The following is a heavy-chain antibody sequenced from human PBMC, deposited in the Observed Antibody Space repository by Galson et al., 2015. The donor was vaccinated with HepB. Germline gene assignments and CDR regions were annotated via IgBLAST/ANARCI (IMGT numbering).Heavy chain of an antibody. D-gene: IGHD3-16*01. CDR2: IFADGST. J-gene: IGHJ6*03. V-gene: IGHV3-53*01. CDR1: GFTVNNNY. CDR3: ARDALGDGLRSYYYYMDV. Sequence: SLRLSCAASGFTVNNNYMSWVRQAPGKGLEWVPGIFADGSTYYADSVKGRFTISRDNSEKMLSLQMNSLRAEDTAVYYCARDALGDGLRSYYYYMDVWGKGTTVIVSS.